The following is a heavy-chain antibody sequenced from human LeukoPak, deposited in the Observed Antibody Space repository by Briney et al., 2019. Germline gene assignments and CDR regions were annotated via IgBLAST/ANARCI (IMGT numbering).Heavy chain of an antibody. CDR2: ITGNGATT. CDR1: GFTFTTYG. Sequence: QPGGSLRLSCAASGFTFTTYGMNWVRQAPGKGLEWVSGITGNGATTYYADSVKGRFTISRDNSRNTVYLQMNSLRAEDTAVYYCANDLGWIQLNLGRGQGTLVTVSS. CDR3: ANDLGWIQLNLG. V-gene: IGHV3-23*01. J-gene: IGHJ4*02. D-gene: IGHD5-18*01.